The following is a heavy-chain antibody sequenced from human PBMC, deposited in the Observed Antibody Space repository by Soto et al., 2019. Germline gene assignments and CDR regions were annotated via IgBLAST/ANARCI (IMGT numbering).Heavy chain of an antibody. V-gene: IGHV1-69*12. CDR1: GGTFSSYA. CDR2: IIPIFGTA. CDR3: ARDRGPSSGYYPYWFDP. J-gene: IGHJ5*02. D-gene: IGHD3-22*01. Sequence: QVQLVQSGAEVKKPGSSVKVSCKASGGTFSSYAINWVRQAPGQGLEWMGGIIPIFGTANHAQRFQGRVRITADESTSTGYRELSSLRSEDTAVYYCARDRGPSSGYYPYWFDPWGQGTLVTVSS.